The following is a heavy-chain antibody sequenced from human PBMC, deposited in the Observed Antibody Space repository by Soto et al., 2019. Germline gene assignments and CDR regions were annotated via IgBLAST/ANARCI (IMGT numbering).Heavy chain of an antibody. CDR1: GYTFTNYY. CDR3: ARDTEFYSSSSVVGWFDP. Sequence: QVQLVQSGAEVKKPGASVKVSCKASGYTFTNYYMHWVRQAPGQGLEWMGIINPSDGSTSYAQKFQGRVTMTRDTSTSTVYMELSSLRSEDTVVYYCARDTEFYSSSSVVGWFDPWGQGILVTVSS. J-gene: IGHJ5*02. CDR2: INPSDGST. D-gene: IGHD6-6*01. V-gene: IGHV1-46*01.